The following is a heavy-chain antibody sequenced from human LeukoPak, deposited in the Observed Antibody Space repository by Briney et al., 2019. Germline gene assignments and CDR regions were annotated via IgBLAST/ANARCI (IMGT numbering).Heavy chain of an antibody. CDR1: GASFNSDDQY. Sequence: SETLTLTCTVSGASFNSDDQYWNWIRQSPGKGLEWIGSIHPSGMLYNNPSLESRVTMSRDTSKNQFSLNLNSVTAVDTAVYFCSRGLDSRKLGYWGQGILVTVSS. J-gene: IGHJ4*02. CDR3: SRGLDSRKLGY. CDR2: IHPSGML. V-gene: IGHV4-31*03. D-gene: IGHD3-22*01.